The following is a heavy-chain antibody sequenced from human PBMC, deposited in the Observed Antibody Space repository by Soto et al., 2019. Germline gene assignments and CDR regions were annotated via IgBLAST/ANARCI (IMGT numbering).Heavy chain of an antibody. CDR2: IIPIFGTA. CDR3: ASSSIPYCSSTSCYYYYGMDV. J-gene: IGHJ6*02. CDR1: GGTFSSYA. V-gene: IGHV1-69*06. Sequence: ASVKVSCKASGGTFSSYAISWVRQAPGQGLEWMGGIIPIFGTANYAQKFQGRVTITADKSTSTAYMELSSLRSEDTAVYYCASSSIPYCSSTSCYYYYGMDVWGQGTTVTVSS. D-gene: IGHD2-2*01.